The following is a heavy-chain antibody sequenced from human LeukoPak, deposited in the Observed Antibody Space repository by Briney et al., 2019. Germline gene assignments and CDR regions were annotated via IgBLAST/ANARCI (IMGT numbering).Heavy chain of an antibody. CDR2: IYTSGST. CDR1: GGSISSYY. D-gene: IGHD6-13*01. V-gene: IGHV4-4*07. J-gene: IGHJ6*03. CDR3: ARGVSSSWYSLGGYYYYMDV. Sequence: SETLSLTCTVSGGSISSYYWSWIRQPAGKGLEWIGCIYTSGSTNYNPSLKSRVTMSVDTSKNQFSLKLSSVTAADTAVYYCARGVSSSWYSLGGYYYYMDVWGKGTTVTISS.